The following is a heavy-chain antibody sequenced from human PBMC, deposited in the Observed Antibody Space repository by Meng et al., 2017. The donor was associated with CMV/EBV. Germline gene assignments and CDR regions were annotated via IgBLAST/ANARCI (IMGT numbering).Heavy chain of an antibody. D-gene: IGHD4-23*01. V-gene: IGHV4-34*01. CDR1: GGSFSGYS. Sequence: VQLQQVRGVLLTPSETLALPCAVYGGSFSGYSWSWIRQPPGKGLEWIGEINHSGSTNYNPSLKSRVTISVDTSKNQFSLKLSSVTAADTAVYYCARGPYGGWGQGTLVTVSS. CDR3: ARGPYGG. CDR2: INHSGST. J-gene: IGHJ4*02.